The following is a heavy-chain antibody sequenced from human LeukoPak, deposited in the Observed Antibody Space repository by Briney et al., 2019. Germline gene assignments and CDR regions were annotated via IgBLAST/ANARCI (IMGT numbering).Heavy chain of an antibody. CDR2: IYPGDSDT. CDR1: GYSFTSYW. D-gene: IGHD3-10*01. CDR3: ARLRIGADYYGLGGNRFDP. Sequence: HGESLKISCKGSGYSFTSYWIGWVRQMPGKGLEWMGIIYPGDSDTRYSPSFQGQVTISADKSISTAYLQWSSLKASDTAMYYCARLRIGADYYGLGGNRFDPWGQGTLVTVSS. J-gene: IGHJ5*02. V-gene: IGHV5-51*01.